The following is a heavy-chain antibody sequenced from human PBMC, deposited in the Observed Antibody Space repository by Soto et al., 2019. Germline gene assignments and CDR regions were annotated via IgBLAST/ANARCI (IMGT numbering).Heavy chain of an antibody. Sequence: GASVKVSCKASGYTFTSYGISWVRQAPGQGLEWMGWISAYNGNTNYAQKLQGRVTMTTDTSTSTAYMELRSLRSDDTAVYYCAREGVVATKDNYSYYYQDVWAKGTTVTVSS. CDR2: ISAYNGNT. V-gene: IGHV1-18*01. CDR3: AREGVVATKDNYSYYYQDV. J-gene: IGHJ6*03. CDR1: GYTFTSYG. D-gene: IGHD5-12*01.